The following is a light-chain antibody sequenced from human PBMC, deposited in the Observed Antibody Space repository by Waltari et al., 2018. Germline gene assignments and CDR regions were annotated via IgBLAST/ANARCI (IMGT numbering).Light chain of an antibody. CDR1: SSDVGNYNL. V-gene: IGLV2-23*01. J-gene: IGLJ3*02. CDR3: CSYAGSRGWV. Sequence: QSALTQPASVSGSPGQSITISCTGTSSDVGNYNLVSWYQQPPGKAPKLIIYEGSKRPSGVSNRFSGSKSGNTASLTISGLQAEDEADFYCCSYAGSRGWVFGGGTKLTVL. CDR2: EGS.